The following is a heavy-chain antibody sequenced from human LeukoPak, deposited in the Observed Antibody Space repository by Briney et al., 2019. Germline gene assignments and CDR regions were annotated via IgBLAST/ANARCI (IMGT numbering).Heavy chain of an antibody. CDR1: GGSISSYY. CDR3: ARGSPSRSWYIDY. CDR2: IYYSGST. V-gene: IGHV4-59*08. Sequence: SETLSLTCTVSGGSISSYYWSWIRQPPGKGLEWIGYIYYSGSTNYNPSLKSRVTISVDTSKNQFSLKLSSVTAADTAVYYCARGSPSRSWYIDYWGQGTLVTVSS. D-gene: IGHD6-13*01. J-gene: IGHJ4*02.